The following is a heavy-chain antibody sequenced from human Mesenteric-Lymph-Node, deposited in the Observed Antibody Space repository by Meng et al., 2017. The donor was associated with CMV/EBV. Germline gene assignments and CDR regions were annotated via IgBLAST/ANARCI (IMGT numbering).Heavy chain of an antibody. CDR2: IRNDGSNT. J-gene: IGHJ3*01. CDR3: AKDGIQSGDAFDV. CDR1: GFTFSRYA. V-gene: IGHV3-30*02. Sequence: GGSLRLSCAVSGFTFSRYAMHWVRQAPGKGLEWVSFIRNDGSNTYSADSVKGRFTISRDNSKNTLYLQMSSLRAEDTAVYYCAKDGIQSGDAFDVWGQGTRVTVSS. D-gene: IGHD1-26*01.